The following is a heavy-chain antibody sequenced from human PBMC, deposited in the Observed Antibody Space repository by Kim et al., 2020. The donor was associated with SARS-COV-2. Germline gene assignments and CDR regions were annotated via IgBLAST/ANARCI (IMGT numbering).Heavy chain of an antibody. CDR1: GGSFSGYY. CDR3: ARELIAAAAKADY. Sequence: SETLSLTCAVYGGSFSGYYWSWIRQPPGKGLEWIGEINHSGSTNYNPSLKSRVTISVDTSKNQFSLKLSSVTAADTAVYYCARELIAAAAKADYWVQGTLVTVSS. J-gene: IGHJ4*02. D-gene: IGHD6-13*01. V-gene: IGHV4-34*01. CDR2: INHSGST.